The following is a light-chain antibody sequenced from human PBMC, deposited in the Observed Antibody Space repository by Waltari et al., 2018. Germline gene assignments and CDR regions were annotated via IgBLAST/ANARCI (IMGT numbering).Light chain of an antibody. Sequence: EIMLTQSPVTLSLPPGEKAPRAGRASQSISRSLAWYQHKPGQAPRLLIYGASSRATGIPDRFSGSGSGTDFSLTISRLQPEDFAVYYCQHYVRLPATFGQGTKVDIK. CDR1: QSISRS. CDR3: QHYVRLPAT. CDR2: GAS. J-gene: IGKJ1*01. V-gene: IGKV3-20*01.